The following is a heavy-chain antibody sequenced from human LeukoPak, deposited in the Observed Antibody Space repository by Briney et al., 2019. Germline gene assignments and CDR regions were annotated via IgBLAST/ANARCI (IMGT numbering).Heavy chain of an antibody. CDR3: GRQGYTASYYFVDY. CDR1: GGSLNSYY. Sequence: SETLSLTRSVSGGSLNSYYWGGVRQPAGKGLEGIGRIYTTGNTNYSPSLKSRLSMSLDTSKNQFSLTLTSVTAADTAVYYCGRQGYTASYYFVDYWSPGTLVTVSS. J-gene: IGHJ4*02. D-gene: IGHD3-10*01. V-gene: IGHV4-4*07. CDR2: IYTTGNT.